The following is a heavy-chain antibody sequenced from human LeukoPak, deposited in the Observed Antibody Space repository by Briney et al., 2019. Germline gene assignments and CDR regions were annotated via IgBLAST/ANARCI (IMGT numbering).Heavy chain of an antibody. CDR2: IYGDGSFT. CDR3: ARRYDGFDY. V-gene: IGHV3-74*01. J-gene: IGHJ4*02. Sequence: GGSLRLSCAASGFTFSNFWMHWVRQAPGKGLVWVALIYGDGSFTRYADSVKGRFSISRDNSKNTLYLQMNSLRAEDTAVYYCARRYDGFDYWGQGTLVTVSS. CDR1: GFTFSNFW. D-gene: IGHD3-3*01.